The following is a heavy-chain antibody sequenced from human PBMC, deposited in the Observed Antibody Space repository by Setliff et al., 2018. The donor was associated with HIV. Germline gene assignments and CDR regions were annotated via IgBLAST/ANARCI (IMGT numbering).Heavy chain of an antibody. V-gene: IGHV5-51*01. J-gene: IGHJ6*02. D-gene: IGHD3-10*01. Sequence: GESLTISCKGSGYSFTTYWIGWVRQMPGKGLEWMGIIHPGDSYATYSPSFQGQVTFSADKSISTAYLQWRSLKASDTAMYYCARGQMVLDYYYGMDVWGHGTTVTVSS. CDR1: GYSFTTYW. CDR3: ARGQMVLDYYYGMDV. CDR2: IHPGDSYA.